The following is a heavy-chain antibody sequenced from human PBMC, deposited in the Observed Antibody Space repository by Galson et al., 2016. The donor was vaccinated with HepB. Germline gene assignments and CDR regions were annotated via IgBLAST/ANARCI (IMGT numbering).Heavy chain of an antibody. CDR1: GFTFDDQS. V-gene: IGHV3-43*01. CDR2: INWDGGAT. D-gene: IGHD1-26*01. J-gene: IGHJ5*01. CDR3: AKEGWGMSYPEFDS. Sequence: LRLSCAASGFTFDDQSMHWVRQAPGKGLEWVSLINWDGGATYYTDSVRGRFTISRDNNKKSLYLQMNSLRTEDTALYYCAKEGWGMSYPEFDSWGQGTLVTVSS.